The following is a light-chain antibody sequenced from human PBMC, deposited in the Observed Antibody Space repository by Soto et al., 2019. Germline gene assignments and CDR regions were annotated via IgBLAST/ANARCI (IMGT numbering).Light chain of an antibody. V-gene: IGLV1-40*01. CDR3: QSYDSSLSGSYV. CDR2: GNS. J-gene: IGLJ1*01. Sequence: QSVLTQPPSVSGAPGQRVTISCTGSSSNIGAGYDVHWYQQLPGTAPKLLIYGNSNRPSGVPDRFSGSKSGTSASLAITGLQAEDEADYYCQSYDSSLSGSYVFGNGTNVTVL. CDR1: SSNIGAGYD.